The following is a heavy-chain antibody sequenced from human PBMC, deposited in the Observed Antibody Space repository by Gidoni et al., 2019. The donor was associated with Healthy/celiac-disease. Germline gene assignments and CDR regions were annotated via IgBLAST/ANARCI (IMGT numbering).Heavy chain of an antibody. D-gene: IGHD3-22*01. CDR3: AKISGDSSGYYYRYFDL. Sequence: EVQLLESGGGLVQPGGSLRLSCAASGFTFSSYAMSWVRQAPGKGLEWVSAISGRGGSTYYAYSVKGRFTISRDNSKKTLYLQMNSLRAEDTAVYYCAKISGDSSGYYYRYFDLWGRGTLVTVSS. J-gene: IGHJ2*01. CDR1: GFTFSSYA. V-gene: IGHV3-23*01. CDR2: ISGRGGST.